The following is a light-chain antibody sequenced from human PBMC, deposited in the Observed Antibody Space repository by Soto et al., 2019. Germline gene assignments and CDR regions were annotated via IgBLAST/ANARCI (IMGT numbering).Light chain of an antibody. CDR3: QQSYRTPLT. J-gene: IGKJ4*01. CDR1: ESVYRY. CDR2: AAS. Sequence: DIQMTQSPSSLSASVGDRVTITCRASESVYRYLNWYQQKPGRAPNLLIYAASNLHSGVPSRFSGSGSGTDFTLTIANLQPEDSATYYCQQSYRTPLTFGGGTKVEI. V-gene: IGKV1-39*01.